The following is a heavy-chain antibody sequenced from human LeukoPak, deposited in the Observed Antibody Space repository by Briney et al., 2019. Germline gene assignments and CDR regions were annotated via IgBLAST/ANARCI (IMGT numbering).Heavy chain of an antibody. CDR1: GYSFTSYW. Sequence: GESLKISCKGSGYSFTSYWIGWVRQMPGKGLEWMGIIYPGDSDTRYSPLFQGQVTLSVDRSISTAYLHWSGLRASDTAIYYCARFALTSSLDYWGQGTLVTVSS. CDR2: IYPGDSDT. V-gene: IGHV5-51*01. D-gene: IGHD6-13*01. CDR3: ARFALTSSLDY. J-gene: IGHJ4*02.